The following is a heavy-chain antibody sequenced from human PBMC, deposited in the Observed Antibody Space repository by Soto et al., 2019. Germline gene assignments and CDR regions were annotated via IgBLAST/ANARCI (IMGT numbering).Heavy chain of an antibody. CDR3: ARDWGDSSGYYLGY. V-gene: IGHV1-2*04. CDR2: INPNSGGT. CDR1: GYTFTGYY. D-gene: IGHD3-22*01. Sequence: VKVSCKASGYTFTGYYMHWVRQAPGQGLEWMGWINPNSGGTNYAQKFQGWVTMTRDTSISTAYMELSRLRSDDTAVYYCARDWGDSSGYYLGYWGQGTLVTVSS. J-gene: IGHJ4*02.